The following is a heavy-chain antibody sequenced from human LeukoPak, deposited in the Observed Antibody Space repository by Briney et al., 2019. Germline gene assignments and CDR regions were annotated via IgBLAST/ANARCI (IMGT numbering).Heavy chain of an antibody. D-gene: IGHD1-26*01. Sequence: GGSLGLSCAASGFTLSSYAMSWVRQAPGNGLEWVSAISGSGGSTYYADSVKGRFTISRDNSKNTMYLQMNSLRAEDTAVYYCAKAVSGSYHGYFQHWGQGTLVTVSS. CDR1: GFTLSSYA. CDR3: AKAVSGSYHGYFQH. V-gene: IGHV3-23*01. CDR2: ISGSGGST. J-gene: IGHJ1*01.